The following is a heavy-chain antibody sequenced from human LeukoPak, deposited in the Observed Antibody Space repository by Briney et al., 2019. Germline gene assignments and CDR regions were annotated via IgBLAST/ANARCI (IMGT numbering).Heavy chain of an antibody. CDR3: ARGPRYCSSTSCYRPYYFDY. J-gene: IGHJ4*02. Sequence: SQTLFLTCTVSGGSISSGDYYWSWIPQPPGKGLEWIGYIYYSGSTYYNPSLKSRVTISVDTSKNQFSLKLSSVTAADTAVYYCARGPRYCSSTSCYRPYYFDYWGQGTLVTVSS. V-gene: IGHV4-30-4*08. D-gene: IGHD2-2*02. CDR2: IYYSGST. CDR1: GGSISSGDYY.